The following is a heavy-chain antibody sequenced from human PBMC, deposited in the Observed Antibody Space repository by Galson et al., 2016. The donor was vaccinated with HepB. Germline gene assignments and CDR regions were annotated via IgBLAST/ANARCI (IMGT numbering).Heavy chain of an antibody. Sequence: SLRLSCAASGFTFNYAWMNWVRQAPGKGLEWVGRIKSKSDGGTTDYAAPVKSTFTNSRDDSRNTLYLQMNSLKTEDTAVYYCTTGHRYHDHWGQGTLVTVSS. CDR3: TTGHRYHDH. V-gene: IGHV3-15*01. J-gene: IGHJ5*02. D-gene: IGHD2-2*01. CDR1: GFTFNYAW. CDR2: IKSKSDGGTT.